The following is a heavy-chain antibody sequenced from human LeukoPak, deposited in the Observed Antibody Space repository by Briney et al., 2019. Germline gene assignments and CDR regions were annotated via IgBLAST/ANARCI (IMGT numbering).Heavy chain of an antibody. V-gene: IGHV3-20*04. J-gene: IGHJ4*02. D-gene: IGHD3-22*01. CDR1: GFTLDDYG. Sequence: GGSLRLSCAASGFTLDDYGMSWVRQAPGKGLEWVSGINWNGGSTGYADSVKGRFTISRDNAKNSLYLQMNSLRAGDTALYYCARERTYYYDSNPDYFDYWGQGTLVTVSS. CDR2: INWNGGST. CDR3: ARERTYYYDSNPDYFDY.